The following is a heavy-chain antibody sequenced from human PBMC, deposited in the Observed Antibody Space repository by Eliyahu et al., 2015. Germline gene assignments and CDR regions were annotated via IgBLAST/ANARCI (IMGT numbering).Heavy chain of an antibody. Sequence: QVQLVQSGAEVKKPXASVKVSXXASGYTFTXYDINXVRQATGQGLEWMGWMNPNSGNTGYAQKFQGRVTMTRNTSISTAYMELSSLRSEDTAVYYCARDFSSSSGYWGQGTLVTVSS. V-gene: IGHV1-8*01. CDR1: GYTFTXYD. CDR3: ARDFSSSSGY. CDR2: MNPNSGNT. J-gene: IGHJ4*02. D-gene: IGHD6-6*01.